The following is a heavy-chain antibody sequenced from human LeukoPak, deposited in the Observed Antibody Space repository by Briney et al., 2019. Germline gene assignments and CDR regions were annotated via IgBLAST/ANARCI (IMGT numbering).Heavy chain of an antibody. J-gene: IGHJ4*02. Sequence: ASVKVSRKASGYTFTSYDINWVRQAPGQGLEWMGWINPNSGGTNYAQKFQGRVTMTRDTSISTAYMELSRLRSDDTAVYYCARVGAAAAPLDYWGQGTLVTVSS. CDR2: INPNSGGT. CDR3: ARVGAAAAPLDY. CDR1: GYTFTSYD. V-gene: IGHV1-2*02. D-gene: IGHD6-13*01.